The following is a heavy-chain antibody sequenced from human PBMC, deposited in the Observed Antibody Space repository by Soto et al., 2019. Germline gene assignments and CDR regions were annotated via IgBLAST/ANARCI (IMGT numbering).Heavy chain of an antibody. Sequence: SETLSLTCXVSGGSISSYYWSCIRQPPGKGLEWIGYIYYSGSTNYNPSLKSRVTISVDTSKNQFSLKLSSVTAADTAVYYCARDRRWLRSYDAFDIWGQGTMVTVSS. CDR3: ARDRRWLRSYDAFDI. V-gene: IGHV4-59*01. CDR1: GGSISSYY. J-gene: IGHJ3*02. D-gene: IGHD5-12*01. CDR2: IYYSGST.